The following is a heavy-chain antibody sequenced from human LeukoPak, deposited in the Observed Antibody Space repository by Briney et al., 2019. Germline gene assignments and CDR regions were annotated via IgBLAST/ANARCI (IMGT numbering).Heavy chain of an antibody. CDR2: INPSGGST. Sequence: ASVKVSCKASGYTFTSYYMHWVRQAPGQGLEWMGIINPSGGSTSYAQKLQGRVTMTSDTSTSTVYMELRSLKSEDTAVYYCARRVGATPFDLWGQGTLVTVSS. V-gene: IGHV1-46*04. CDR1: GYTFTSYY. J-gene: IGHJ4*02. D-gene: IGHD1-26*01. CDR3: ARRVGATPFDL.